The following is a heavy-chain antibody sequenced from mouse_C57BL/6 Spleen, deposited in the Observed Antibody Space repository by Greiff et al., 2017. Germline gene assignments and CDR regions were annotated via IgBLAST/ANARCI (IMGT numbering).Heavy chain of an antibody. CDR3: AGANWYFDV. Sequence: EVQLVESGGGLVKPGGSLKLSCAASGFTFSDYGMHWVRQAPEKGLEWVAYISSGRSTIYYADTVKGRFTIYRDNAKNTLFLQMTSLRSEDTAMYYCAGANWYFDVWGTGTTVTVSS. CDR1: GFTFSDYG. CDR2: ISSGRSTI. J-gene: IGHJ1*03. V-gene: IGHV5-17*01.